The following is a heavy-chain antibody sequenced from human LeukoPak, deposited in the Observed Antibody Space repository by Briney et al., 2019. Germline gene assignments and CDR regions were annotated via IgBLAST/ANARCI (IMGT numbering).Heavy chain of an antibody. Sequence: PGGSLRLSCAASGFTFSSYAMSWVRQAPGKGLEWVSAISGSGGSTYYADSVKGRFTISRDNSKNTLYLQMNSLRAEDTAVYYCAREPGIAVATNGDSWGQGTLVTVSS. CDR3: AREPGIAVATNGDS. CDR1: GFTFSSYA. V-gene: IGHV3-23*01. D-gene: IGHD6-19*01. J-gene: IGHJ4*02. CDR2: ISGSGGST.